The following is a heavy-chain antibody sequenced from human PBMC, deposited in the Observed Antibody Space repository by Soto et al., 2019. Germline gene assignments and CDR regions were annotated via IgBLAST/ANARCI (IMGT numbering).Heavy chain of an antibody. V-gene: IGHV3-23*01. CDR1: GFTFSSNS. D-gene: IGHD3-16*01. Sequence: EVQLMESGGGVARPGGSLRLSCATSGFTFSSNSMNWVRQVPGKRLEWVSRIGAGDDTTYYTDSVEGRFTISREDSKGTLYLQMNSLKVEDTAIYFCVMRAGDYWGQGTLVTVSS. CDR2: IGAGDDTT. CDR3: VMRAGDY. J-gene: IGHJ4*02.